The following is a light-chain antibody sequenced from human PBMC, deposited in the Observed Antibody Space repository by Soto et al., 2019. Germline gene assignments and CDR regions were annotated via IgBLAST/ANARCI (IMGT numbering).Light chain of an antibody. CDR3: QVWDSGSDHVV. Sequence: SSELTQPPSVSVAPGQTASITCGGHNIGSKSLHWYQQKPGQAPVLVVFDDYDRPSGIPERFSGSNSGNTATLTISRVVAGDEADYFCQVWDSGSDHVVFGGGTQLTVL. CDR2: DDY. CDR1: NIGSKS. V-gene: IGLV3-21*02. J-gene: IGLJ3*02.